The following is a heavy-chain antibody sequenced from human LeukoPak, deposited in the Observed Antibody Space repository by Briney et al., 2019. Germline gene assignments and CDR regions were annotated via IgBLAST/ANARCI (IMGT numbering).Heavy chain of an antibody. J-gene: IGHJ5*02. CDR3: ASEPRGVYNWFDP. CDR2: INHSGST. Sequence: PSETLSLTCAVYGGSFSGYYWSWIRRPPGKGLEWIGEINHSGSTNYNPSLKSRVTISVDTSKNQFSLKLSSVTAADTAVYYCASEPRGVYNWFDPWGQGTLVTVSS. D-gene: IGHD3-10*01. CDR1: GGSFSGYY. V-gene: IGHV4-34*01.